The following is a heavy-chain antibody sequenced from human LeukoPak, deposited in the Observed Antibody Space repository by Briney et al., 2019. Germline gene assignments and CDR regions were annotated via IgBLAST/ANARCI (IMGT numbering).Heavy chain of an antibody. D-gene: IGHD1-14*01. V-gene: IGHV3-30*02. Sequence: GGSLRLSCTASGFTFSSTGMHWVRQAPGKGLEWVSYIRYDGNNKYYGDSVKGRLTVSRDNSENTLYLQMNSLRVEDTAVYYCARTYNPDYWGQGTLVTVSS. CDR2: IRYDGNNK. J-gene: IGHJ4*02. CDR3: ARTYNPDY. CDR1: GFTFSSTG.